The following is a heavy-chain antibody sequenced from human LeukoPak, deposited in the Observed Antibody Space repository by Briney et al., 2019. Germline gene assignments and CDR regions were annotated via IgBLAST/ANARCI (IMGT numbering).Heavy chain of an antibody. J-gene: IGHJ4*02. CDR2: IDPSDSYT. V-gene: IGHV5-10-1*01. CDR3: ARRDDYGDY. CDR1: GYRFTSYW. Sequence: GESLRISCKGPGYRFTSYWITWVRQMPGKGLEWMGKIDPSDSYTNYSPSFKGHVTISADKSISTAYLQWSSLKASDTAMYYCARRDDYGDYWGQGTLVTVSS.